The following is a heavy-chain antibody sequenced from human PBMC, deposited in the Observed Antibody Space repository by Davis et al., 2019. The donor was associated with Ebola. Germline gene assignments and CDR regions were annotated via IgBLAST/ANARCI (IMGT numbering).Heavy chain of an antibody. CDR2: MNPNSGNT. J-gene: IGHJ4*02. CDR1: GYTFTGYD. CDR3: ARGGVAYSDLDY. D-gene: IGHD2-21*01. V-gene: IGHV1-8*01. Sequence: ASVPVSCMASGYTFTGYDINWVRQATGQGLEWMGWMNPNSGNTGYAQKFQGRVTMTRENSMSTAYMELSSLRSEDTAVYFCARGGVAYSDLDYWGQGTLVAVSS.